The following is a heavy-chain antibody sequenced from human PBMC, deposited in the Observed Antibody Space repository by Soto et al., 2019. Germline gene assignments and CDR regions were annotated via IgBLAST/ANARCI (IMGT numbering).Heavy chain of an antibody. CDR1: GFTFSSYS. CDR2: ISSSSSYI. D-gene: IGHD3-22*01. V-gene: IGHV3-21*01. Sequence: PGGSLRLSCAASGFTFSSYSMNWVRQAPGKGLEWVSSISSSSSYIYYADSVKGRFTISRDNAKNSLYLQMNSLRAEDTAVYYCARKYYYDSSGYSLFVSSRYNWFDPWGQGTLVTVSS. CDR3: ARKYYYDSSGYSLFVSSRYNWFDP. J-gene: IGHJ5*02.